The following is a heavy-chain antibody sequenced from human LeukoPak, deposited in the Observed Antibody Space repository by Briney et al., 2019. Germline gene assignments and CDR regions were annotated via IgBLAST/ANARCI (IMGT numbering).Heavy chain of an antibody. V-gene: IGHV1-3*03. CDR1: GYSFTRNA. Sequence: ASVKVSCKASGYSFTRNAIHWVRQAPGQRLEWMGWIDSDKGNTKYSQEFQGRVTITRDTSASTAYMELSSLRSEDMAVYYCARVGSSGWYLDYWGQGTLVTVSS. D-gene: IGHD6-19*01. CDR3: ARVGSSGWYLDY. J-gene: IGHJ4*02. CDR2: IDSDKGNT.